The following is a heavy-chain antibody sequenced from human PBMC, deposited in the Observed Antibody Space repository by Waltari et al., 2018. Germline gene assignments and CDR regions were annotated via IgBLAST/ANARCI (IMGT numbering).Heavy chain of an antibody. V-gene: IGHV3-7*01. D-gene: IGHD6-19*01. CDR3: ARGIAVADY. J-gene: IGHJ4*02. Sequence: EVQLVESGGGLVQPGGSLRLSCAASGFTFRSYWMSWVRQAPGKGLEWVANIKQDGSEKYYVDSVKGRFTISRDNAKNSLYLQMNSLRAEDTAVYYCARGIAVADYWGQGTLVTVSS. CDR2: IKQDGSEK. CDR1: GFTFRSYW.